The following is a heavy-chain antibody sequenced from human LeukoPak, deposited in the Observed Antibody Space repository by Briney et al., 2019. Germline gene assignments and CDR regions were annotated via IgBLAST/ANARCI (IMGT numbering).Heavy chain of an antibody. CDR3: ARGRTVGYCSSTSCYTASNYYYYYGMDV. D-gene: IGHD2-2*02. J-gene: IGHJ6*02. CDR2: INHSGST. CDR1: GGSFSGYY. V-gene: IGHV4-34*01. Sequence: SETLSLTCAVYGGSFSGYYWSWIRQPPGKGLEWIGEINHSGSTNYNPSLKSRVTISVDTSKNQFSLKLSSVTAADTAVYYCARGRTVGYCSSTSCYTASNYYYYYGMDVWGQGTTVTVSS.